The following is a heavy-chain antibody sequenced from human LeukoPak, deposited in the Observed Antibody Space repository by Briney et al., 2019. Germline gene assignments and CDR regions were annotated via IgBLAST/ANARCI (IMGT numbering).Heavy chain of an antibody. Sequence: AETLCLTCAVSGGSISSSSHFWGWIRQPPGKGLEWIGSIYNTGSTYHNSSLKSRLTISVDTSKNQFSLKLSSVTAADTAVFYCARLDNWNGYYFDYWGQGTLVTVSS. D-gene: IGHD1-20*01. CDR1: GGSISSSSHF. J-gene: IGHJ4*02. V-gene: IGHV4-39*01. CDR3: ARLDNWNGYYFDY. CDR2: IYNTGST.